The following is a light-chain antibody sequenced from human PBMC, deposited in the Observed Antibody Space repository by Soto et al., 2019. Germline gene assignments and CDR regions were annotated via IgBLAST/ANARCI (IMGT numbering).Light chain of an antibody. CDR3: QAWDSSTGV. J-gene: IGLJ3*02. CDR2: QDN. V-gene: IGLV3-1*01. Sequence: SYELTQPPSVSVSPGQTASITCSGDKLGNKYVCWYQQKPGQSPVLVIHQDNKRPSGIPERFSGSNSGNTATLTISGTQAMDEADYYCQAWDSSTGVFGGGTKLTVL. CDR1: KLGNKY.